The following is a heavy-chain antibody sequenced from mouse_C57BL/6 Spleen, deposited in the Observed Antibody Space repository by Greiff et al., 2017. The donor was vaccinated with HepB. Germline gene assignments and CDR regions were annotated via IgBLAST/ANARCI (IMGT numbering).Heavy chain of an antibody. V-gene: IGHV5-6*01. D-gene: IGHD1-1*01. CDR1: GFTFSSYG. Sequence: EVQGVESGGDLVKPGGSLKLSCAASGFTFSSYGMSWVRQTPDKRLEWVATISSGGSYTYYPDSVKGRFTISRDNAKNTLYLQMSSLKSEDTAMYYCARGGYYYGSSYWYFDVWGTGTTVTVAS. J-gene: IGHJ1*03. CDR2: ISSGGSYT. CDR3: ARGGYYYGSSYWYFDV.